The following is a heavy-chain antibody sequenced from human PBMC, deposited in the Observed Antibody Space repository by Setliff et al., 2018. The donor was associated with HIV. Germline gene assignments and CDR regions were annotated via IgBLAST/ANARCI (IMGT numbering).Heavy chain of an antibody. CDR3: ARDSLYLYSSSFPYYYYMDV. J-gene: IGHJ6*03. CDR1: GGTFTNSA. V-gene: IGHV1-69*10. D-gene: IGHD6-6*01. Sequence: GASVKVSCKASGGTFTNSAIGWVRQAPGQGLEWMGAIVPILGIANSAQKFQGRVTMTRDTSISTAYMELSRLRSDDTAVYYCARDSLYLYSSSFPYYYYMDVWGKGTTVTVSS. CDR2: IVPILGIA.